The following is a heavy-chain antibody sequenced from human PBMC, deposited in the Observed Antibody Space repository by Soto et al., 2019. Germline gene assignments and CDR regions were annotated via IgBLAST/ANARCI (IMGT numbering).Heavy chain of an antibody. V-gene: IGHV4-31*03. Sequence: QVQLQESGPGLVKPSQTLSLTCTVSGGSISSGRYYWSWIRQHPGKGMEWIGYIYYSGSTYYNPSLKSRVTISVDTSKNQFALKLSSVTAADTAVYYCARGRHDYGDYGGIDYWGQGTLVTVSS. CDR2: IYYSGST. CDR3: ARGRHDYGDYGGIDY. J-gene: IGHJ4*02. CDR1: GGSISSGRYY. D-gene: IGHD4-17*01.